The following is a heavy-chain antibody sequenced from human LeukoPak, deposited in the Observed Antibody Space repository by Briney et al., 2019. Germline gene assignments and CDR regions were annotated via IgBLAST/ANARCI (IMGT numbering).Heavy chain of an antibody. CDR1: GYTFTSYG. D-gene: IGHD2-15*01. CDR3: ARHIVVVVAANDRDAFDI. J-gene: IGHJ3*02. Sequence: ASVKVSCKASGYTFTSYGISWVRQAPGPGREWMGGISAYNGNTNYAQKLQGRVTMNTDTSTSTAYMELRSLRSDDTAMYYCARHIVVVVAANDRDAFDIWGQGTMVTVSS. V-gene: IGHV1-18*01. CDR2: ISAYNGNT.